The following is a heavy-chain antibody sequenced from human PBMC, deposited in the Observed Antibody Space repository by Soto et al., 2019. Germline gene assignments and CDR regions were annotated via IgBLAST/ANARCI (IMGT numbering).Heavy chain of an antibody. CDR3: ARDPAGSGSYSLDY. J-gene: IGHJ4*02. CDR1: GNSIRTSSYS. D-gene: IGHD3-10*01. V-gene: IGHV4-31*03. CDR2: IFYSGRT. Sequence: QLQESGPGLVKPSQTLSLTCTVSGNSIRTSSYSWNWIRQHPGKGLEWIGNIFYSGRTYYNPSRRSRVILSVATSKTQFSLKLNSVTAADTAVYYCARDPAGSGSYSLDYWGQGTLVTVSS.